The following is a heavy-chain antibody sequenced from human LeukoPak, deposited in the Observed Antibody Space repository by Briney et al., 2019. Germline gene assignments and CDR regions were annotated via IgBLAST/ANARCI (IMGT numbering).Heavy chain of an antibody. CDR2: ISSSSSYI. Sequence: PGGSLRLSCAASGFTFSSYSMNWVRQAPGKGLEWVSSISSSSSYIYYADSVKGRFTISRDNAKNSLYLQMNSLRAEDTAVYYCASLTDIEAGAVRYWGQGTLVTVSS. V-gene: IGHV3-21*01. CDR1: GFTFSSYS. CDR3: ASLTDIEAGAVRY. J-gene: IGHJ4*02. D-gene: IGHD1-26*01.